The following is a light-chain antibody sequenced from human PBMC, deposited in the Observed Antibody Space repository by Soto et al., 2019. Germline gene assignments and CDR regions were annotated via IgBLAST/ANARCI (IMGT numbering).Light chain of an antibody. J-gene: IGLJ2*01. CDR1: PRDIGAYNY. CDR3: GSYTISSTLMI. Sequence: QAASVSGSPGQSITISCSGTPRDIGAYNYVSWYQHLPGKAPKVIIYDVTNRPSGVSSRFSGSKSGTTASLTISGLQAEDEANYYCGSYTISSTLMIFGGGTKLTVL. V-gene: IGLV2-14*03. CDR2: DVT.